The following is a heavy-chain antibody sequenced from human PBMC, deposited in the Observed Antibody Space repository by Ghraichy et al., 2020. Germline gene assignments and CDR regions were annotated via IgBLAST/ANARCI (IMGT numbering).Heavy chain of an antibody. CDR3: ACLGITGGYGEAFDI. CDR1: GFTFDDYA. J-gene: IGHJ3*02. D-gene: IGHD1-14*01. V-gene: IGHV3-9*01. Sequence: GGSLRLSCAASGFTFDDYAMHWVRHAPGKGLEWVSGISWNSGSIGYADSVKGRFTISRDNAKNSLYLQMNSLRAEDTALYYCACLGITGGYGEAFDIWGQGTMVTVSS. CDR2: ISWNSGSI.